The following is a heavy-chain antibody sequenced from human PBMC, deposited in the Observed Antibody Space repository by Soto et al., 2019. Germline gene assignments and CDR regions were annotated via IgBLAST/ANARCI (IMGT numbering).Heavy chain of an antibody. CDR2: IYYSGST. J-gene: IGHJ5*02. CDR3: ARSVFP. V-gene: IGHV4-31*03. CDR1: GGSISSCGYY. Sequence: PSETLSLTCTVSGGSISSCGYYWSWIRQHPGKGLEWIGYIYYSGSTYYTPSLKSRVTMSVDTSKNQFSLKLSSVTAAATAVYYCARSVFPWGQGTLVNVSS.